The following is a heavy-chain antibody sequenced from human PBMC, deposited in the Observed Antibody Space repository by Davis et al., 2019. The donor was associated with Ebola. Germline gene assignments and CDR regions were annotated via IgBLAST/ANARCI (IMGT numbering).Heavy chain of an antibody. CDR3: VRGLGMGWFDP. V-gene: IGHV4-34*01. J-gene: IGHJ5*02. D-gene: IGHD6-13*01. Sequence: SETLSLTCAVYGGSFSGYYWSWVRQPPGKGLEWIGEINHSGSTNYNPSLKSRVSISVDTSKNQFSLRLRSVTAADTAVYYCVRGLGMGWFDPWGQGTLVTVSS. CDR1: GGSFSGYY. CDR2: INHSGST.